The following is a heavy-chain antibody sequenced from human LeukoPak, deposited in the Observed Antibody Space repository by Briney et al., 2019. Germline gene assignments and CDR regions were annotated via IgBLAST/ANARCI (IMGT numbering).Heavy chain of an antibody. CDR3: ARGNYYAMDV. Sequence: PGGSLRLSCEASGFTFSNSPMSWVRQAPGKGLEWVSAISGSDGSTYHADSVKGRFTISRDNAKNTLFLQMNSLRAEDTAVYYCARGNYYAMDVWGQGTTVTVSS. J-gene: IGHJ6*02. CDR1: GFTFSNSP. V-gene: IGHV3-23*01. CDR2: ISGSDGST.